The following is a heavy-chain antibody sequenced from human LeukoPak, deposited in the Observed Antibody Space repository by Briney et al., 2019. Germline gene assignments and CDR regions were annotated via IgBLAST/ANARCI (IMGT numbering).Heavy chain of an antibody. CDR1: GFAFSDYA. V-gene: IGHV3-30-3*01. Sequence: GRSLRLSCAASGFAFSDYAMHWVRQAPGKGLEWVAVISYDGSNKYYADSVKGRFTISRENSKNTLYLQMNSLRAEDTAVYYCARESRAGYDDVWESYRYTGLDYWGQGTLVTVSS. CDR3: ARESRAGYDDVWESYRYTGLDY. J-gene: IGHJ4*02. CDR2: ISYDGSNK. D-gene: IGHD3-16*02.